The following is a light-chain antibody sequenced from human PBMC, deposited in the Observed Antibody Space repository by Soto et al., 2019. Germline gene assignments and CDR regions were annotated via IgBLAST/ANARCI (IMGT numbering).Light chain of an antibody. J-gene: IGKJ2*01. CDR1: QSISIIF. V-gene: IGKV3-20*01. CDR3: QHYGTSSST. Sequence: EIVLTQSPGTLSLSPGERATLSCRASQSISIIFLAWYQQKPGQAPRLVFYGASGRATGIPDRFSGSGSGTDFTLTISTVEPDDFAVYYCQHYGTSSSTFGQGTKLEIK. CDR2: GAS.